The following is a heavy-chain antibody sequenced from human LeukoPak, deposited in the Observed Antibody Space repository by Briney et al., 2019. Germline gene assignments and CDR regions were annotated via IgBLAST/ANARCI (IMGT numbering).Heavy chain of an antibody. J-gene: IGHJ4*02. V-gene: IGHV4-39*01. CDR1: GGSISSTSYY. Sequence: SETLSLTCALSGGSISSTSYYWGWIRQPPGKGLEWIGSIYYSGSTYYNPSLKSRLIISVDTSKNQFSLKLSSVTAADTAVYYCALASAGPTDYWGQGTLVTVSS. CDR2: IYYSGST. CDR3: ALASAGPTDY. D-gene: IGHD6-13*01.